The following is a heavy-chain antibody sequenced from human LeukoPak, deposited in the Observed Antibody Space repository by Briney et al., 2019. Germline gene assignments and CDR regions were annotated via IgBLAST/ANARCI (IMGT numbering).Heavy chain of an antibody. J-gene: IGHJ6*03. V-gene: IGHV1-69*05. CDR2: IIPIFGTA. D-gene: IGHD2-15*01. CDR3: ARVMVAARVPGYYYYYMDV. CDR1: GGTFSSYA. Sequence: ASVKVSCKASGGTFSSYAISWVPQAPGQGLEWMGGIIPIFGTANYAQKFQGRVTITTDESTSTAYMELSSLRSEDTAVYYCARVMVAARVPGYYYYYMDVWGKGATVTVSS.